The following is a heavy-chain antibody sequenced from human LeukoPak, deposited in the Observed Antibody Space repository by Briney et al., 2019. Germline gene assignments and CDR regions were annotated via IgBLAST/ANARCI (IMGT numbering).Heavy chain of an antibody. CDR2: ISWNSGSI. V-gene: IGHV3-9*01. Sequence: PGGSLRLSCAAPGFTFDDYAMHWVRQAPGKGLEWVSGISWNSGSIGYADSVKGRFTISRDNAKNSLYLQMNSLRAEDTALYYCAKDSGVGDLGVLYGMDVWGQGTTVTVSS. D-gene: IGHD3-10*01. CDR1: GFTFDDYA. J-gene: IGHJ6*02. CDR3: AKDSGVGDLGVLYGMDV.